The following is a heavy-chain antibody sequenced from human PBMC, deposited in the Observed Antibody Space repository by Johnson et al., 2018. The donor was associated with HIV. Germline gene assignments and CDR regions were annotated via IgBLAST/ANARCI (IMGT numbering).Heavy chain of an antibody. CDR1: GFTFSSYA. CDR3: ARDSRDFWSGFGAFDI. Sequence: QVQLVESGGGVVQPGRSLRLSCAASGFTFSSYAMHWVRQAPGKGLEWVAVISYDGSNKYYADSVKGRFTISRDNSKNTLYLQMNSLRAEDTAVYYCARDSRDFWSGFGAFDIWGQGTMVTVSS. J-gene: IGHJ3*02. CDR2: ISYDGSNK. V-gene: IGHV3-30*04. D-gene: IGHD3-3*01.